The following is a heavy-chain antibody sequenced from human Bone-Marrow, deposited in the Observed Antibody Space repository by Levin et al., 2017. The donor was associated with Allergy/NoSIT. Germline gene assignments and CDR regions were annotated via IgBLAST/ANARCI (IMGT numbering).Heavy chain of an antibody. J-gene: IGHJ3*02. CDR2: INHSGST. Sequence: SQTLSLTCAVYGGSFSGYYWSWIRQPPGKGLEWIGEINHSGSTNYNPSLKSRVTISVDTSKNQFSLKLSSVTAADTAVYYCARGTYYYDSSGRPADAFDIWGQGTMVTVSS. CDR3: ARGTYYYDSSGRPADAFDI. D-gene: IGHD3-22*01. CDR1: GGSFSGYY. V-gene: IGHV4-34*01.